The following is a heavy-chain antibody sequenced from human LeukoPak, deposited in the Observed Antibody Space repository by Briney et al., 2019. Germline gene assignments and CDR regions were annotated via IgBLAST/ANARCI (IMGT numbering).Heavy chain of an antibody. V-gene: IGHV3-13*01. J-gene: IGHJ4*02. CDR1: GFTFSSYD. Sequence: GGSLRLSCAASGFTFSSYDMHWVRQAPGKGLEWVSAIGTAGDTYYPGSVKGRFTISRENAKNSLYLQMNSLRAGDTAVYYCAREQWLVRCFDYWGQGTLVTVSS. D-gene: IGHD6-19*01. CDR3: AREQWLVRCFDY. CDR2: IGTAGDT.